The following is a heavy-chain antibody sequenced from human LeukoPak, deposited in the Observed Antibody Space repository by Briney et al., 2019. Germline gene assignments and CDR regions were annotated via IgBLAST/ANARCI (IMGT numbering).Heavy chain of an antibody. CDR3: ARESRSTIFGAYYYYYGMDV. CDR2: ISYDGSNK. V-gene: IGHV3-30-3*01. CDR1: GFTFSSYA. J-gene: IGHJ6*02. D-gene: IGHD3-3*01. Sequence: PGGSLRLSCAASGFTFSSYAMSWVRQAPGKGLEWVAVISYDGSNKYYADSVKGRFTISRDNSKNTLYLQMNSLRAEDTAVYYCARESRSTIFGAYYYYYGMDVWGQGTTVTVSS.